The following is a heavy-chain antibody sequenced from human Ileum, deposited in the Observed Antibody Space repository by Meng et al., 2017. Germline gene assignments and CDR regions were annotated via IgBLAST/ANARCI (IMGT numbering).Heavy chain of an antibody. CDR1: GSTFSDYW. CDR2: INGDGSTT. CDR3: TRAGSFRHDY. D-gene: IGHD2-15*01. Sequence: QLVASGGGLVLPGGSLRLFCAVSGSTFSDYWMHWVRQTPGKGLVWVSRINGDGSTTTYADSVKGRFTISRDNSESTLYLQMNSLRVDDTAVYYCTRAGSFRHDYWGQGALVTVSS. V-gene: IGHV3-74*01. J-gene: IGHJ4*02.